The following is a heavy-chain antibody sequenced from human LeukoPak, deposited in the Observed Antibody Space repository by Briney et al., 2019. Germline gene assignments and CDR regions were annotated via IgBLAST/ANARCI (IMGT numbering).Heavy chain of an antibody. J-gene: IGHJ4*02. V-gene: IGHV4-61*09. CDR3: AISSGGNSPFDY. D-gene: IGHD2-15*01. Sequence: SETLSLTCTVPGDSISSGNYYWSWIRQPAGKGLDWIGHIYTSGRTKYNPYLNSRLTISVDTSKNQFSLKLSSVTAADTAVYYCAISSGGNSPFDYWGQGTLVTVSS. CDR2: IYTSGRT. CDR1: GDSISSGNYY.